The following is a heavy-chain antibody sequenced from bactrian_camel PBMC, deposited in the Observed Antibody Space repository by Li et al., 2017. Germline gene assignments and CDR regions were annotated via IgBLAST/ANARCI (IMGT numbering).Heavy chain of an antibody. CDR3: VNPRCNGDSCWFGY. Sequence: VQLVESGGGSVQAGGSLRLSCAASGRTYIKWCMGWFRQAPGKEREGVAAIDGDGRTSYADSVKGRFTISADSAKNTVYLQMNSLKSEDTGLYYCVNPRCNGDSCWFGYWGQGTQVTVS. J-gene: IGHJ4*01. V-gene: IGHV3S53*01. CDR2: IDGDGRT. CDR1: GRTYIKWC. D-gene: IGHD6*01.